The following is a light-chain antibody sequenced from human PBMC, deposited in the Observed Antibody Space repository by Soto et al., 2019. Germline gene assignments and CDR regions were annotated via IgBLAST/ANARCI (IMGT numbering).Light chain of an antibody. V-gene: IGKV3-15*01. J-gene: IGKJ1*01. CDR3: QQYNNWPRT. CDR1: QSVSSN. CDR2: GAS. Sequence: EIVMTQSPATLSVSPGERATLSCRASQSVSSNLAWYQQKPGQAPRLLIYGASTRATGIPARFSGSGSGTEFTLTISSLQSEDVAEYYCQQYNNWPRTFGQGTKVEIK.